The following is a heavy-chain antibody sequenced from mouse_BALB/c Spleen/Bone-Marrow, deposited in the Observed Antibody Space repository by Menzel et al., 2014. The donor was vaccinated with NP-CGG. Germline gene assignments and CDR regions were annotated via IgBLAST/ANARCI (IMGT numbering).Heavy chain of an antibody. CDR3: ADGDSFAY. D-gene: IGHD2-13*01. J-gene: IGHJ3*01. V-gene: IGHV5-6-5*01. CDR2: IYSGGSI. CDR1: GFTFSSYA. Sequence: EVNLVESGGGLVKSGGSLKLSCAASGFTFSSYAMSWVRQTPEKRLEWVASIYSGGSIYYPDSVKGRFTISRDNARNILYLQMSSLRSEDTAMYYCADGDSFAYWGQGTLVTVSA.